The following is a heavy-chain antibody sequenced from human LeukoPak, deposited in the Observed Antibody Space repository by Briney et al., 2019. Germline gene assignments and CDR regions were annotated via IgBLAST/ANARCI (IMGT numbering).Heavy chain of an antibody. CDR2: INPNSGDT. CDR3: ARDGGFDY. CDR1: GYTFTGYH. J-gene: IGHJ4*02. Sequence: ASVKVSCKTSGYTFTGYHMHWVRQAPGQGLERMGWINPNSGDTSYAQKFQGRVTMTTDTSISTAYMEVSSLRSDDTAVYYCARDGGFDYWGQGTLVTVSS. V-gene: IGHV1-2*02. D-gene: IGHD3-10*01.